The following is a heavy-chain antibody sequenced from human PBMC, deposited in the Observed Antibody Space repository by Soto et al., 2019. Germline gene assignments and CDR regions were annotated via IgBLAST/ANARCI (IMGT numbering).Heavy chain of an antibody. CDR1: CYTFTSYG. CDR3: ARDLAVAGDYYFDY. CDR2: ISAYNGNT. Sequence: ASVKVSCKASCYTFTSYGISWVRQAPGQGLEWMGWISAYNGNTNYAQKLQGRVTMTTDTSTSTAYMELRSLRSDDTAVYYCARDLAVAGDYYFDYWGQGTLVTVSS. V-gene: IGHV1-18*04. D-gene: IGHD6-19*01. J-gene: IGHJ4*02.